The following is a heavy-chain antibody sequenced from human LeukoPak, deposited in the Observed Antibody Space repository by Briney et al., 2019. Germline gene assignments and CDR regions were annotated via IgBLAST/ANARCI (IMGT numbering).Heavy chain of an antibody. CDR3: ARGVSDYYDSSGYYGSWFDP. V-gene: IGHV4-4*07. Sequence: SETLSLTCTVSGGSISSYYWSWIRQPAGKGLEWIGRIYTSGSTNYNPSLKSRVTMSVDTSKNQFSLKLGSVTAADTAVYYCARGVSDYYDSSGYYGSWFDPWGQGTLVTASS. J-gene: IGHJ5*02. CDR2: IYTSGST. D-gene: IGHD3-22*01. CDR1: GGSISSYY.